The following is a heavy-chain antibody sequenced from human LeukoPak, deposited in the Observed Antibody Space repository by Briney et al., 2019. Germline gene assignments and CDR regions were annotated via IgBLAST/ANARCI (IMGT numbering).Heavy chain of an antibody. CDR2: ISSSSSYI. Sequence: GGSLRLSCAASGFTFSSYSMNWVRQAPGKGLEWVSSISSSSSYIYYADSVKGRFTISRDNAKNSLYLQMNSLRAEDTAVYYCAKLSDSSGYYYSPYYFDYWGQGALVTVSS. V-gene: IGHV3-21*01. D-gene: IGHD3-22*01. J-gene: IGHJ4*02. CDR3: AKLSDSSGYYYSPYYFDY. CDR1: GFTFSSYS.